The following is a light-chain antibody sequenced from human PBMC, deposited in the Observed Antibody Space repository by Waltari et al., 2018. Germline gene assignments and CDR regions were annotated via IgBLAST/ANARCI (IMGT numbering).Light chain of an antibody. CDR1: KLENKY. Sequence: SYELTQAPSVSVSPGQTASITCSGEKLENKYVYWYQQKAGQSPVLVIHQDTKRPSGIPEPFSGSNSGNTATLTISGTQAVDEADYYCQAWDSNTVIFGGGTKLTVL. J-gene: IGLJ2*01. V-gene: IGLV3-1*01. CDR3: QAWDSNTVI. CDR2: QDT.